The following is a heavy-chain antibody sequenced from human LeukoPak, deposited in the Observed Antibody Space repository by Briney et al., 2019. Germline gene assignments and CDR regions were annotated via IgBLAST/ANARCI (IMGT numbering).Heavy chain of an antibody. V-gene: IGHV3-11*01. CDR1: GITFSDYY. Sequence: PGGSLRLSCGASGITFSDYYMSWIRQAPGKGLEWVSYISSSGSTIYYADSVKGRFTISRDNAKNSLYLQMNSPRAEDTAVYYCARGRPSGYSDYWGQGTLVTVSS. J-gene: IGHJ4*02. CDR2: ISSSGSTI. CDR3: ARGRPSGYSDY. D-gene: IGHD3-22*01.